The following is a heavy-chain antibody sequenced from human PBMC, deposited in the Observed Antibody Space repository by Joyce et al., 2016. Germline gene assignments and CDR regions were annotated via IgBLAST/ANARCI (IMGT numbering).Heavy chain of an antibody. Sequence: EVQLLESGGGLVQAGGYLRLSCAASGFTFNNYAMTWFRQAPGMGLGWVSTITGRGENTYSADFVKGRFTISRDNSKDTQYLQMNSLRADDTAVYYCARHSNSYCCYDMDVWGQGTTVTVSS. CDR2: ITGRGENT. CDR3: ARHSNSYCCYDMDV. D-gene: IGHD4-11*01. V-gene: IGHV3-23*01. CDR1: GFTFNNYA. J-gene: IGHJ6*02.